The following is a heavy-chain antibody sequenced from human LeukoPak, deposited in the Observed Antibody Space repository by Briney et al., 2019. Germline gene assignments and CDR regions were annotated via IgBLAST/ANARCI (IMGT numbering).Heavy chain of an antibody. V-gene: IGHV4-34*01. J-gene: IGHJ4*02. CDR1: GGSFSGYY. Sequence: SETLSLTCAVYGGSFSGYYWSWIRQPPGKGLAWIGEINHSGSTNYNPSLKSRVTISVDTSKNQFSLKLSSVTAADTAVYYCARGRLLHYWGQGTLVTVSS. CDR3: ARGRLLHY. CDR2: INHSGST.